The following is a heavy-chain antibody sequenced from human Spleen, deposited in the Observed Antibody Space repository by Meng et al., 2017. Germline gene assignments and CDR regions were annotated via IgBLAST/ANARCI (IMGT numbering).Heavy chain of an antibody. V-gene: IGHV1-2*06. CDR1: GYTFTGYY. J-gene: IGHJ2*01. Sequence: QVQLVPSGAEVKTAGASVQVSCKASGYTFTGYYMHWVRQAPGQGLEWMGRINPNSGGTNYAQKFQGRVTMTRDTSISTAYMELSRLRSDDTAVYYCARVSGINLRYFDLWGRGTLVTVSS. D-gene: IGHD3-10*01. CDR3: ARVSGINLRYFDL. CDR2: INPNSGGT.